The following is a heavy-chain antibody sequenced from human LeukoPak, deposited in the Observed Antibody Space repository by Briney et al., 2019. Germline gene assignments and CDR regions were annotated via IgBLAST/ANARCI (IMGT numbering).Heavy chain of an antibody. J-gene: IGHJ4*02. CDR2: INHSGST. Sequence: PSETLSLTCAVYGGSFSGYYWSWIRQPPGKGLEWIGEINHSGSTNYNPSLKSRVTISVDTSKNQFSLKLSSVTAADTAVYYCARRLGPDSSGYSYYFDYWGQGTQVTVSP. D-gene: IGHD3-22*01. CDR3: ARRLGPDSSGYSYYFDY. V-gene: IGHV4-34*01. CDR1: GGSFSGYY.